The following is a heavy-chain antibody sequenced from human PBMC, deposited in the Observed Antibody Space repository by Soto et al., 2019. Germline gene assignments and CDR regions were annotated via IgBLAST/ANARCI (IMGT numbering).Heavy chain of an antibody. CDR1: GDSVSSNSAA. J-gene: IGHJ5*02. V-gene: IGHV6-1*01. CDR3: ARGAYCSGGSCYWWFDP. CDR2: TYYRSKWYN. Sequence: SQTLSLTCAISGDSVSSNSAAWNWIRQSPSRGLEWLGRTYYRSKWYNDYAVSVKSRITINPDTSRNQFSLQLNSVTPEDTAVYYCARGAYCSGGSCYWWFDPWGQGTLVTVSS. D-gene: IGHD2-15*01.